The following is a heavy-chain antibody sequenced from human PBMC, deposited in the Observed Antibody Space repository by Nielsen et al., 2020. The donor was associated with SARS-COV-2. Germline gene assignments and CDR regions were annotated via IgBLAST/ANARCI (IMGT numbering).Heavy chain of an antibody. D-gene: IGHD5-24*01. CDR2: IRSGSTYT. Sequence: GESLKISCAASGFTFSDYYMSWIRQAPGKGLEWISYIRSGSTYTNYADSVKGRFTISRDDAKNSLYLQMNSLRAEDTAVYYCARKGRDLPLDYWGQGVLVTVSS. CDR1: GFTFSDYY. V-gene: IGHV3-11*03. CDR3: ARKGRDLPLDY. J-gene: IGHJ4*02.